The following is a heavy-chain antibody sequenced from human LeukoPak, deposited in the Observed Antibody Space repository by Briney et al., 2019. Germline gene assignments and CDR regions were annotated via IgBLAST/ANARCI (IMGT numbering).Heavy chain of an antibody. Sequence: GGSLRLSCAASGFTFTRYGMVWVRHAPGQGLVWVSRIKGDGISTNYADSVKGRFTISRDIAKNTLYLQMNSLRAEDTGVYYCAKDHYWSIDYWGRGTLVTVSS. V-gene: IGHV3-74*01. CDR3: AKDHYWSIDY. J-gene: IGHJ4*02. D-gene: IGHD3-3*01. CDR2: IKGDGIST. CDR1: GFTFTRYG.